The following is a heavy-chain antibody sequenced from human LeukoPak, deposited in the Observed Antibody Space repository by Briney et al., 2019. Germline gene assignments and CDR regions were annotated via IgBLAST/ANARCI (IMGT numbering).Heavy chain of an antibody. J-gene: IGHJ5*02. CDR2: IRTDGSGA. CDR3: ARASDPWLQLT. V-gene: IGHV3-74*01. D-gene: IGHD5-24*01. CDR1: GFTFSNYW. Sequence: GGSLRLSCAASGFTFSNYWMHWVRHAPGKGLEWVSRIRTDGSGAVYADSVRGRFTISRDNAKNTLYLQMNSLRAEDTAVYYCARASDPWLQLTWGQGTLVTVSS.